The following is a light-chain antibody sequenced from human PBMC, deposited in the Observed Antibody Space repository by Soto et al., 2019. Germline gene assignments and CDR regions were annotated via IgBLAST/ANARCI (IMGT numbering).Light chain of an antibody. Sequence: QSVLTQPPSASATAGQRVTISCSGSNSNIGTNTVNWYQQLPGTAPRLLIYTNNQRPSGVPQRFSGSKTGTSASLAIGGLQSEDGADYYCAAWDDSLGAYVFGTGTKVTVL. CDR1: NSNIGTNT. V-gene: IGLV1-44*01. CDR2: TNN. CDR3: AAWDDSLGAYV. J-gene: IGLJ1*01.